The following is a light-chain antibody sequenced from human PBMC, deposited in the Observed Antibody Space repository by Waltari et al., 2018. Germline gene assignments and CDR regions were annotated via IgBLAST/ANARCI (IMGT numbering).Light chain of an antibody. CDR2: DVT. V-gene: IGLV2-11*01. J-gene: IGLJ1*01. CDR3: CSYAGSYTYV. Sequence: QSALTQPRSVSGSPGQSLTISCTGTSSDIGAYDYVSWYQQHPGKPPKRIIYDVTDRPSGVPDRFSGSKSGNTASLTISGLQAEDEADYYCCSYAGSYTYVFGTGTKVTVL. CDR1: SSDIGAYDY.